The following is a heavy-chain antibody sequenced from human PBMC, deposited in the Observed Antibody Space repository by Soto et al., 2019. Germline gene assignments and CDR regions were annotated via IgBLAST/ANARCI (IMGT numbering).Heavy chain of an antibody. Sequence: QVQLVQSGAEVKKPGASVKVSCKASGYTFTSYDINWVRQATGQGLEWMGWMNPNSGNTGYAQKFQGRVTMTRNTSIGTAYMELSSLRSEDTAVYYCAGGGGFWSFYYYYGMDVWGQGTTVTVSS. D-gene: IGHD3-3*01. CDR2: MNPNSGNT. CDR1: GYTFTSYD. V-gene: IGHV1-8*01. J-gene: IGHJ6*02. CDR3: AGGGGFWSFYYYYGMDV.